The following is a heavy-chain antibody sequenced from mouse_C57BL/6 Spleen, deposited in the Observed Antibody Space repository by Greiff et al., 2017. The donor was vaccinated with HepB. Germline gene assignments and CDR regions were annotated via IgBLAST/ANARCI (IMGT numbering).Heavy chain of an antibody. V-gene: IGHV1-82*01. J-gene: IGHJ2*01. D-gene: IGHD3-2*02. CDR3: ARRTAQASGYFDY. CDR2: IYPGDGDT. Sequence: QVQLKQSGPELVKPGASVKISCKASGYAFSSSWMNWVKQRPGKGLEWIGRIYPGDGDTNYNGKFKGKATLTADKSSSTAYMQLSSLTSEDSAVYFCARRTAQASGYFDYWGQGTTLTVSS. CDR1: GYAFSSSW.